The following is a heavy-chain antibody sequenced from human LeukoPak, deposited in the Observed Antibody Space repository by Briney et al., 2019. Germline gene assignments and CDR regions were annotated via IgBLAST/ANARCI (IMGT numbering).Heavy chain of an antibody. D-gene: IGHD3-22*01. Sequence: PSETLSLTCTVSGGSISSSSNYWGWIRQPPGKGLEWIGSIHYSGNTYYNPSLKSRVTISVDTSKNQFSLKLSSVTAADTAVYYCARPTFASYSSGYHYWDQGTLVTVSS. CDR2: IHYSGNT. CDR3: ARPTFASYSSGYHY. V-gene: IGHV4-39*01. CDR1: GGSISSSSNY. J-gene: IGHJ4*02.